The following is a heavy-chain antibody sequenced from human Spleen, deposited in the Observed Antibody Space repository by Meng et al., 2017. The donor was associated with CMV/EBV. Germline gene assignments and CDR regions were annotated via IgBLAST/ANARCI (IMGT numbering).Heavy chain of an antibody. CDR2: ISTSSAFI. CDR1: GFTFSPYA. Sequence: GESLKISCAASGFTFSPYAMNWVRQAPGKGLEWVSSISTSSAFIYYADSVKGRFTISRDDGKNSVYLQMNSLRAEDTAIYYCARESSGSFVLDVWGQGTTVTVSS. D-gene: IGHD6-25*01. J-gene: IGHJ6*02. CDR3: ARESSGSFVLDV. V-gene: IGHV3-21*01.